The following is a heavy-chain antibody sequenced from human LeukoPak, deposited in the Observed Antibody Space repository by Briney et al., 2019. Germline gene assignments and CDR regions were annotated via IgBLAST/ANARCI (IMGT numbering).Heavy chain of an antibody. V-gene: IGHV4-34*01. CDR1: GGSFSGYY. D-gene: IGHD3-10*01. CDR3: ARRPGLLWFGELLVRDYYYMDV. Sequence: PSETLSLTCAVYGGSFSGYYWSWIRQPPGKGLEWIGKINHSGRTNNNPSLKSRVTISVDTSKNPFSLKLSSVTAADTAVYYCARRPGLLWFGELLVRDYYYMDVWGKGTTVTISS. J-gene: IGHJ6*03. CDR2: INHSGRT.